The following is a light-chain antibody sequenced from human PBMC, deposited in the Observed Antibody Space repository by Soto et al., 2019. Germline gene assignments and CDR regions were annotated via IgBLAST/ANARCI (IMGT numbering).Light chain of an antibody. CDR2: WAS. J-gene: IGKJ2*01. CDR3: QQYYSGVT. V-gene: IGKV4-1*01. Sequence: DIVMTQSPDSLAVSLGERATIRCRSSQSVLFSSNNKNYLAWYQQRPGQPPKLLLYWASTRDSRVPDRFSGSGSETDFTLTINSLQAEDVAMYFCQQYYSGVTFGQGTRLEI. CDR1: QSVLFSSNNKNY.